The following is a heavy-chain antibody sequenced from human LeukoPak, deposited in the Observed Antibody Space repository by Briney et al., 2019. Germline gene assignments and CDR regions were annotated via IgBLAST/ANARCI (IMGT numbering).Heavy chain of an antibody. CDR1: GFTFSSYS. J-gene: IGHJ6*03. V-gene: IGHV3-21*01. CDR2: ISSSSSYI. Sequence: GGSLRLSCAASGFTFSSYSMNWVRQAPGKGLEWVSSISSSSSYIYYADSVKGRFTISGDNAKNSLYLQMNSLRAEDTAVYYCAREPRDYYYYMDVWGKGTTVTASS. CDR3: AREPRDYYYYMDV.